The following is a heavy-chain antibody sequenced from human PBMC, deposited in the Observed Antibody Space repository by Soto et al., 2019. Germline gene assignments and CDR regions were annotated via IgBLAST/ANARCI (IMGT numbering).Heavy chain of an antibody. CDR2: IYYSGST. V-gene: IGHV4-31*03. CDR3: ARATSFSGHHGY. Sequence: TSGTLSLTCTVSGGSFSSGGYYWSWIRQLPGKGLEWIGYIYYSGSTYYNPSLKSRFTISLDTSKNQFSLKLSSVTAADTAVYYCARATSFSGHHGYWGQGTLVTVSS. D-gene: IGHD2-8*02. J-gene: IGHJ4*02. CDR1: GGSFSSGGYY.